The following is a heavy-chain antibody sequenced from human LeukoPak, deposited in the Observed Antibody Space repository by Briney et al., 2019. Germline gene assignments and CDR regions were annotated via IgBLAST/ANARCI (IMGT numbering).Heavy chain of an antibody. V-gene: IGHV1-69*05. CDR2: IIPIFGTA. Sequence: SVKVSCKASGGTFSSYAISWVRQAPGQGLEWMGRIIPIFGTANYAQKFQGRVTITTDESTSTAYMELSSLRSEDTAVYYCASTAMGLKYDYYGSGPLDYWGQGTLVTVSS. CDR3: ASTAMGLKYDYYGSGPLDY. D-gene: IGHD3-10*01. CDR1: GGTFSSYA. J-gene: IGHJ4*02.